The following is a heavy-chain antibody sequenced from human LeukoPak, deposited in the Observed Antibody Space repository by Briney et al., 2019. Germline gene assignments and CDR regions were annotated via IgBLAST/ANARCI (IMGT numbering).Heavy chain of an antibody. Sequence: WIGYIYYSGSTNYSPSLKSRVTISVDTSKNQFSLQLTSVTAADTAVYYCARSGSTAHDYWGQGTLVTVSS. D-gene: IGHD1-26*01. V-gene: IGHV4-59*01. CDR2: IYYSGST. J-gene: IGHJ4*02. CDR3: ARSGSTAHDY.